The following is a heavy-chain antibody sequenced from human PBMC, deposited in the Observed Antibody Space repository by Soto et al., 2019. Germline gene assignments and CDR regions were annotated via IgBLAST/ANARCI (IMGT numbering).Heavy chain of an antibody. Sequence: SETLSLTCTVSGGSISSGDYYWSWIRQPPGKGLEWIGYIYYSGSTYYNPSLKSRVTISVDTSKNQFSLKLSSVTAADTAVYYCARMITGTTALPDYWGQGTLVTVPQ. V-gene: IGHV4-30-4*01. D-gene: IGHD1-7*01. J-gene: IGHJ4*02. CDR2: IYYSGST. CDR1: GGSISSGDYY. CDR3: ARMITGTTALPDY.